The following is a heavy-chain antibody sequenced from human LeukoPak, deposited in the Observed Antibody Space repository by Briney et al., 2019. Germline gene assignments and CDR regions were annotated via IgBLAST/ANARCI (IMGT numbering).Heavy chain of an antibody. CDR2: IIGSSDDT. D-gene: IGHD5-12*01. V-gene: IGHV3-23*01. CDR1: GFSFSNFA. J-gene: IGHJ4*02. Sequence: GASLRLSCAASGFSFSNFAMSWVRQAPGKGLEWGSHIIGSSDDTYYADSVKGRFTISRDNSKNRLYLQMDSLRAEDTALYYCAKGAYDYIEMGYFDYWGQGTLVTVSS. CDR3: AKGAYDYIEMGYFDY.